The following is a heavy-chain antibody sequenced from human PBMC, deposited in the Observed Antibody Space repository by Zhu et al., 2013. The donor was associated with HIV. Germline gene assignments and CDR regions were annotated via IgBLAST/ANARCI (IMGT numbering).Heavy chain of an antibody. CDR2: IIPIFGTA. CDR1: GGTFSSYA. D-gene: IGHD6-6*01. Sequence: QVQLVQSGAEVKKPGSSVKVSCKASGGTFSSYAISWARQAPGQGLEWMGGIIPIFGTANYAQKFQGRVTITADESTSTAYMELSSLRSEDTAVYYCARGIYSSSSRVIPWFDPWGQGTLVTVSS. V-gene: IGHV1-69*12. J-gene: IGHJ5*02. CDR3: ARGIYSSSSRVIPWFDP.